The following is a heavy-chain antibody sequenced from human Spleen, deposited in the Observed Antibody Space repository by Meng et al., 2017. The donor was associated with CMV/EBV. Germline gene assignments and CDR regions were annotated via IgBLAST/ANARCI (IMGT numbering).Heavy chain of an antibody. CDR1: GYTFTGYY. J-gene: IGHJ4*02. CDR3: ARANFLRAGENDY. Sequence: ASVKVSCKASGYTFTGYYMHWVRQAPGQGLELMGWINPNSGGTNYAQKFQGRVTMTRDTSISTAYMELSRLRSDDTAVYYCARANFLRAGENDYWGQGTLVTVSS. D-gene: IGHD2/OR15-2a*01. V-gene: IGHV1-2*02. CDR2: INPNSGGT.